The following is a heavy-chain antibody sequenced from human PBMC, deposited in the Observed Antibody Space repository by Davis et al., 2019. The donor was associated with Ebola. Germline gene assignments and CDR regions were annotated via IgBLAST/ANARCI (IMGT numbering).Heavy chain of an antibody. V-gene: IGHV3-30*02. D-gene: IGHD6-13*01. J-gene: IGHJ4*02. CDR3: AKDIGALPYSSPFDY. CDR2: IRSDEGYE. CDR1: RFNFSTYG. Sequence: GESLKISCAASRFNFSTYGMHWVRQAPGKGLEWVAFIRSDEGYEYYADSVKGRFTISRDNAKNSLYLQMNSLRAEDTALYYCAKDIGALPYSSPFDYWGQGTLVTVSS.